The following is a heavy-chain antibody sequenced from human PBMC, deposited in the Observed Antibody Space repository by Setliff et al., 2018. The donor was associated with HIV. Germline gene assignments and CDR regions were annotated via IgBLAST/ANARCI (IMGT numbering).Heavy chain of an antibody. CDR3: TRGPGGTVPKPLEAFDV. Sequence: PSETLSLTCSISGATIHYHFWSWNRQPPGKGLEWIGYVDYSGDSEYNPSLQSRASISRDPSKSQVSLTLDSATAADTAVYYCTRGPGGTVPKPLEAFDVWGRGAVVTVSS. V-gene: IGHV4-59*11. J-gene: IGHJ3*01. CDR2: VDYSGDS. D-gene: IGHD1-7*01. CDR1: GATIHYHF.